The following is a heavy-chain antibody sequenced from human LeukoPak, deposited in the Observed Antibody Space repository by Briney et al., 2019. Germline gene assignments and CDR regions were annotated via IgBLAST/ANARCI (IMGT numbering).Heavy chain of an antibody. CDR1: NYSINNGYY. J-gene: IGHJ5*02. CDR2: IYHSGFT. Sequence: SETLSLTCTVSNYSINNGYYWGWTRQPPGRGLEWIGSIYHSGFTYSNPSLTSRLTMSIDASKNEFSLKLNSVTAADTAVYYCARSGGFTLVRGAVNNWFDPWGQGTLVTVSS. V-gene: IGHV4-38-2*02. D-gene: IGHD3-10*01. CDR3: ARSGGFTLVRGAVNNWFDP.